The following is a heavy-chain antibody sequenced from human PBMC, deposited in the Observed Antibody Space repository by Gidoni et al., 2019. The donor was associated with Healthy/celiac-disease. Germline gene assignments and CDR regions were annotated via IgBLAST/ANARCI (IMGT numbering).Heavy chain of an antibody. CDR2: ISDDGSNK. V-gene: IGHV3-30-3*01. J-gene: IGHJ4*02. D-gene: IGHD3-22*01. Sequence: QVQRVESGGGVVQPGSSLTLSCAAPGFTFSRYAMHWVRQAPGKGLEWVAVISDDGSNKYYADSVKGRFTISRDNSKNTLYLQMNSLRAEDTAVYYCAREDNYYVSSGYYPGYYWGQGTLVTVSS. CDR3: AREDNYYVSSGYYPGYY. CDR1: GFTFSRYA.